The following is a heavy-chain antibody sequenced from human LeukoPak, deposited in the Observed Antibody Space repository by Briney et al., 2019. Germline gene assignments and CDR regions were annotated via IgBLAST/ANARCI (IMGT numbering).Heavy chain of an antibody. V-gene: IGHV3-9*01. CDR1: GFTFDDYA. CDR2: ISWNSGSI. CDR3: AKSMEGYFDY. J-gene: IGHJ4*02. Sequence: GRSLRLSCAASGFTFDDYAMHWVRQAPGKGLEWVSGISWNSGSIGYADSVKGRFTISRDNAKNSLYLQMTSLRAEDTALYYCAKSMEGYFDYWGQGTLVTVSS. D-gene: IGHD2/OR15-2a*01.